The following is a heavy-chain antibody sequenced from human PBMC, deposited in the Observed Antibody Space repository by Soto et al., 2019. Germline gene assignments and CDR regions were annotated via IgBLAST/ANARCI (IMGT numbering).Heavy chain of an antibody. CDR1: GFTFSSYA. CDR3: ATVRSTTVTYYFDH. CDR2: ITNNGGST. V-gene: IGHV3-64*01. J-gene: IGHJ4*02. Sequence: EVQLVESGGGLVQPGGSLRLSCAASGFTFSSYAMHWVRQAPGRGLEYVSAITNNGGSTYYANSVKGRFIISRDNSNNTLYLQMGSLRAEDMAVYYCATVRSTTVTYYFDHWGQGTLVTVSS. D-gene: IGHD4-17*01.